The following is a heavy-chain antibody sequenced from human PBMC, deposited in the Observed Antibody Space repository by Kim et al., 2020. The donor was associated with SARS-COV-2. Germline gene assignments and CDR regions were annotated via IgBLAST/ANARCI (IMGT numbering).Heavy chain of an antibody. CDR3: ARDTGGTGASTYYFDY. CDR1: GGSISSSSYY. Sequence: SETLSLTCTVSGGSISSSSYYWGWIRQPPGKGLEWIGSIYYSGSTYYNPSLKSRVTISVDTSKNQFSLKLSSVTAADTAVYYCARDTGGTGASTYYFDYWGHGTLVTVSS. CDR2: IYYSGST. D-gene: IGHD2-8*02. V-gene: IGHV4-39*07. J-gene: IGHJ4*01.